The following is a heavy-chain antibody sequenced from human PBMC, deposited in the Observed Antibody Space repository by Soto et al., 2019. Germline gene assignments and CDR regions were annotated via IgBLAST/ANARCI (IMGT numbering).Heavy chain of an antibody. CDR2: ISGSGGST. V-gene: IGHV3-23*01. CDR3: AKDAYHYGSGHPDYYYGMDV. CDR1: GFTFSSYA. D-gene: IGHD3-10*01. Sequence: PGGSLRLSCAASGFTFSSYAMSWVRQAPGKGLEWVSAISGSGGSTYYADSVKGRFTISRDNSKNTLYLQMNSLRAEDTAVYYCAKDAYHYGSGHPDYYYGMDVWGQGTTVTV. J-gene: IGHJ6*02.